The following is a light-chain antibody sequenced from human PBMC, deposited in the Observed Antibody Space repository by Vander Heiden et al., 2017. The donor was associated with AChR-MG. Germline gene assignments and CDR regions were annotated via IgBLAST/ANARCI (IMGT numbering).Light chain of an antibody. CDR2: EDS. CDR3: YSTDNSGNYRGV. J-gene: IGLJ3*02. CDR1: ALPKKY. V-gene: IGLV3-10*01. Sequence: SYELTQPPSVSVSPGQTARITCSGDALPKKYAYWYQPKSGQAPLRVIYEDSKRPSGIPGRFAGSSSGTMATLTISGAQVEDEADYYCYSTDNSGNYRGVFGGGTKLTVL.